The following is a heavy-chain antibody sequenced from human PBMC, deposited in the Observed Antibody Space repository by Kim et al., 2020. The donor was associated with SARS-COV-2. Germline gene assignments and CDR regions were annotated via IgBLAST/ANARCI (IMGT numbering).Heavy chain of an antibody. Sequence: ASVKVSCKASGYTFTGYYMHWVRQALGQGLEWMGWINPNSGGTNYAQKFQGWVTMTRDTSISTAYMELSRLRSDDTAVYYCARDNTYSSSWYGFDPWGQGTLVTVSS. CDR2: INPNSGGT. CDR1: GYTFTGYY. CDR3: ARDNTYSSSWYGFDP. V-gene: IGHV1-2*04. J-gene: IGHJ5*02. D-gene: IGHD6-13*01.